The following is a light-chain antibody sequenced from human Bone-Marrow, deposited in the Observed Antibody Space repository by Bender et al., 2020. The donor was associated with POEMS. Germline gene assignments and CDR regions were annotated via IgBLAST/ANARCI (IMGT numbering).Light chain of an antibody. J-gene: IGLJ3*02. CDR2: RNH. Sequence: QSVLTQPPSVSGPPGQSVTISCSGSDPNIGNNYVYWYQQYPGTAPRLLISRNHQRPSTIPDRFSCSKSGTSGSLAVSGLLSEDEADYYCAAWDDRLNGWVFGGGTKLTVL. V-gene: IGLV1-47*01. CDR1: DPNIGNNY. CDR3: AAWDDRLNGWV.